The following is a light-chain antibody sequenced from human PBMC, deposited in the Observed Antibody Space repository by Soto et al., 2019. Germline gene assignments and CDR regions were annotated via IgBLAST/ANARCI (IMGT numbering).Light chain of an antibody. CDR3: QQYNSYSWT. CDR1: QDISSW. Sequence: DIQLTQSPSFLSASEGDSVTITCRASQDISSWLAWYQQKPGKAPKLLISQASSLESGVPSRFSGSGSETEFTLTISGLQPDDFASYYCQQYNSYSWTFGQGTKVDIK. J-gene: IGKJ1*01. V-gene: IGKV1-5*03. CDR2: QAS.